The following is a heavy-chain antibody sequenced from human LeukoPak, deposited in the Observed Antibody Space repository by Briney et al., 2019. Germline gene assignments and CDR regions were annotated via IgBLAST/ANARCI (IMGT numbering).Heavy chain of an antibody. D-gene: IGHD1-26*01. CDR1: GGSISSYY. CDR2: IFYNGST. V-gene: IGHV4-59*01. CDR3: AREGGSYGGDFDY. J-gene: IGHJ4*02. Sequence: AEPLSLTCTVSGGSISSYYWSWIRQPPEKGLEGIGYIFYNGSTHYNPSLKSRVTISLDTSKNQFSLKLAAVTAADTAVYYWAREGGSYGGDFDYWGQGTLVTVSS.